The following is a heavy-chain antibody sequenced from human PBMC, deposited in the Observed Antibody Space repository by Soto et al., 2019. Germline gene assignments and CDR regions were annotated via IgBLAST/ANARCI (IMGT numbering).Heavy chain of an antibody. J-gene: IGHJ4*02. V-gene: IGHV3-30*18. CDR1: GFTFISYG. Sequence: QVQLVESGGGVVQPGRSLRLSCAASGFTFISYGMHWVRQAPGKGLEWLAVMSYDGRDKYYADSVRGRFTISRDNSKNTVYLQLNSLRVEDTAVYYCAKARSGSWHEGYYFDNWDQGTLVTVSS. D-gene: IGHD2-15*01. CDR3: AKARSGSWHEGYYFDN. CDR2: MSYDGRDK.